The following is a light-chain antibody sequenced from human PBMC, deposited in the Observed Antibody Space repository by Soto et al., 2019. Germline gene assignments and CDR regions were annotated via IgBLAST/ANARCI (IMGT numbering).Light chain of an antibody. CDR2: STS. J-gene: IGKJ5*01. Sequence: EIVLTQSPGTLCLSLAERATLSCRASQRFGSSNLAWYQQKPGQAPRLLIYSTSSRATGIPDRFSGSGSGTDFTLTISRLEPEDFAVYYCQQYGNSPWTFGQGTRLEIK. CDR3: QQYGNSPWT. CDR1: QRFGSSN. V-gene: IGKV3-20*01.